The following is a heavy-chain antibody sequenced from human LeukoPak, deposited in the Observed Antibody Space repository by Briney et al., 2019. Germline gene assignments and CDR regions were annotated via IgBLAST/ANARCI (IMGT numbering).Heavy chain of an antibody. D-gene: IGHD6-13*01. CDR1: GGTFSSYT. CDR3: ARERIAAASVFDY. CDR2: IIPILGIA. V-gene: IGHV1-69*04. Sequence: SVKVSCKASGGTFSSYTISWVRQAPGQGLEWMGRIIPILGIANYAQKFQGRVTITADKSTSTAYMELSSLRSEDTAVYYCARERIAAASVFDYWGQGTLVTVPS. J-gene: IGHJ4*02.